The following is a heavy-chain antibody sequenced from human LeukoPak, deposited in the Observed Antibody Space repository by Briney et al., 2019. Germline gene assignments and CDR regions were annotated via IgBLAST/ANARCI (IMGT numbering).Heavy chain of an antibody. CDR3: ARRSGSYLSHAFDI. CDR1: GFTFSSYS. CDR2: ISSSSSYI. D-gene: IGHD1-26*01. J-gene: IGHJ3*02. Sequence: PGGSLRLSCAASGFTFSSYSMNWVRQAPGKGLEWVSSISSSSSYIYYADSVKGRFTISRDNAKNSLYLQMNSLRAEDTAVYFCARRSGSYLSHAFDIWGQGTRVTVSS. V-gene: IGHV3-21*01.